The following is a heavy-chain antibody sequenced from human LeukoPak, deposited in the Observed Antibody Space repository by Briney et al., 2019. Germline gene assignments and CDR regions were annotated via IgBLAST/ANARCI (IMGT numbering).Heavy chain of an antibody. CDR1: GYSISSGYW. J-gene: IGHJ4*02. D-gene: IGHD4-17*01. CDR2: IHRDGNT. V-gene: IGHV4-4*02. Sequence: SETLSLTCDVSGYSISSGYWRSWVRQAPGKGLEWIGEIHRDGNTNYNPSLKSRATISVDTSKNQFSVMLTPVTAADTAIYYCARNGHYSADNWGQGTLVTVSS. CDR3: ARNGHYSADN.